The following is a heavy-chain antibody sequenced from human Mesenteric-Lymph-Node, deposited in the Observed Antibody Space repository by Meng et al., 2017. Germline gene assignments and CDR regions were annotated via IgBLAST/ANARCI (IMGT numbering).Heavy chain of an antibody. CDR2: TYYRSKWYN. CDR3: ARYGPNYYGSGSHLDYYYGMYV. J-gene: IGHJ6*02. CDR1: GDSVSSNSAA. V-gene: IGHV6-1*01. Sequence: LRLSCAISGDSVSSNSAAWNWIRQSPSRGLEWLGRTYYRSKWYNDYAVSVKSRITINPDTSKNQFSLQLNSVTPEDTAVYYGARYGPNYYGSGSHLDYYYGMYVWGQGTTVTVSS. D-gene: IGHD3-10*01.